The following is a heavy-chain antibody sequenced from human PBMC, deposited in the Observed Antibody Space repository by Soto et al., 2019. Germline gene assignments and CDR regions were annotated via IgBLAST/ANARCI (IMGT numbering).Heavy chain of an antibody. CDR1: GFTFDGYW. D-gene: IGHD3-22*01. V-gene: IGHV3-74*01. J-gene: IGHJ4*02. CDR3: TRGGYSYDSSGAFDY. CDR2: INGGGKTR. Sequence: EVQLVESGGGLVQPGGSLRLSCTASGFTFDGYWMHWVRQGPGKGLVWVSRINGGGKTRDYADSVKGRFTISRDNAKNTLFLQMNSLRADDTAFYYCTRGGYSYDSSGAFDYWGLGTLVTVSS.